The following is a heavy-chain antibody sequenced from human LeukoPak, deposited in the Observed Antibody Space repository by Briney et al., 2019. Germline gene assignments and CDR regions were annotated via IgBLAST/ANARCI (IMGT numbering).Heavy chain of an antibody. Sequence: PSETLSLTCTVSGGSISSSSYYWGWIRQPPGKGLEWIGSIYYSGSTYYNPSLKSRVTISVDTFKNQFSLKLSSVTAADTAVYYCARHFRHFDYWGQGTLVTVSS. CDR3: ARHFRHFDY. J-gene: IGHJ4*02. CDR2: IYYSGST. CDR1: GGSISSSSYY. V-gene: IGHV4-39*01.